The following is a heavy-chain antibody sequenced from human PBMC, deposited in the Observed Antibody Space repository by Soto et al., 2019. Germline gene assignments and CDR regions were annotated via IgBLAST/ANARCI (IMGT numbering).Heavy chain of an antibody. Sequence: PSETLSLTCIVSGGSITRRSSYWAWIRQPPGKGREWVGTFYDGNTYHNQSLRSRITIAVDTSKNQFSLKLNSVDAEDTAFYYCATTRGLAVGGSFDYWGKGMLVTVSS. D-gene: IGHD3-10*01. V-gene: IGHV4-39*01. CDR2: FYDGNT. CDR1: GGSITRRSSY. J-gene: IGHJ4*02. CDR3: ATTRGLAVGGSFDY.